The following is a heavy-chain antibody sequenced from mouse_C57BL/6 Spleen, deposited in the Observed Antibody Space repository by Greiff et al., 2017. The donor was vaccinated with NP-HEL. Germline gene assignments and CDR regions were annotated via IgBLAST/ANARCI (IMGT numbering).Heavy chain of an antibody. CDR1: GYTFTSYG. J-gene: IGHJ1*01. V-gene: IGHV1-81*01. CDR3: ASITTVVADWYFDV. Sequence: QVQLQQSGAELARPGASVKLSCKASGYTFTSYGISWVKQRTGQGLEWIGEIYPRSGNTYYNEKFKGKATLTADKSSSTAYMELRSLTSEDSAVYFCASITTVVADWYFDVWGAGTTVTVSS. D-gene: IGHD1-1*01. CDR2: IYPRSGNT.